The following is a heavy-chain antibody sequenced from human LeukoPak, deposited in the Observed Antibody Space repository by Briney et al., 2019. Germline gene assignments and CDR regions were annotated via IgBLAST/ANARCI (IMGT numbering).Heavy chain of an antibody. J-gene: IGHJ6*03. Sequence: SETLSLTCAVHGGPFSGYYWNWIRQSPGKGLEWIGEINHSGSTNYNPSLKSRVTMSVDTSKNQFSLRLSPMTAADTARYYCARGSFYDSSGYSDYYFYHYMDVWGTGTTVAVSS. D-gene: IGHD3-22*01. CDR2: INHSGST. V-gene: IGHV4-34*01. CDR1: GGPFSGYY. CDR3: ARGSFYDSSGYSDYYFYHYMDV.